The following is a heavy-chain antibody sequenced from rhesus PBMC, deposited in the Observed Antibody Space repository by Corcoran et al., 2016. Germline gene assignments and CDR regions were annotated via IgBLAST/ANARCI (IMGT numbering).Heavy chain of an antibody. D-gene: IGHD3-16*01. Sequence: QVQLQESGPGLVKPSETLSPTCAVSGYSISSGYGWSWIRQPPGKGLEWMGYSVGSSGSTNYNPSLKSRVTISKDTAKNQFSLKLSAVTAADTAGYYCAREQGYYYRFDVWGAGVLVTVSS. CDR3: AREQGYYYRFDV. CDR2: SVGSSGST. J-gene: IGHJ5-1*01. V-gene: IGHV4-127*01. CDR1: GYSISSGYG.